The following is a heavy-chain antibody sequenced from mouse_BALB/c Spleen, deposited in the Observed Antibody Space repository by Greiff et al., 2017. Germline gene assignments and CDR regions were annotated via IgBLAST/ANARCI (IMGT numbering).Heavy chain of an antibody. J-gene: IGHJ2*01. CDR3: ARSKAYYRYGPDY. CDR2: ISSGGGST. D-gene: IGHD2-14*01. V-gene: IGHV5-12-1*01. CDR1: GFAFSSYD. Sequence: EVQRVESGGGLVKPGGSLKLSCAASGFAFSSYDMSWVRQTPEKRLEWVAYISSGGGSTYYPDTVKGRFTISRDNAKNTLYLQMSSLKSEDTAMYYCARSKAYYRYGPDYWGQGTTLTVSS.